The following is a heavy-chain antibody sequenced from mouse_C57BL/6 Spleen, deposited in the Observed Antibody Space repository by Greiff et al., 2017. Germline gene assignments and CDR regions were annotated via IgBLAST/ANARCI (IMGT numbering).Heavy chain of an antibody. J-gene: IGHJ2*01. CDR2: IDPEGGET. D-gene: IGHD4-1*01. CDR1: GFNIKDYY. V-gene: IGHV14-2*01. CDR3: ASSLTGNFDY. Sequence: VQLQQSGAEFVKPGASVKLSCTASGFNIKDYYMPWVKQRTEQGLEWIGTIDPEGGETKYPPNVKGQATITADTSSNTAYLQLISLTSEDTAVYYCASSLTGNFDYWGQGTTLTVSS.